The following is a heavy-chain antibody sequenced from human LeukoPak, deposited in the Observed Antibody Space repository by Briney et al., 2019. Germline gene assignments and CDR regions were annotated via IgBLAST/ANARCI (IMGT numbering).Heavy chain of an antibody. D-gene: IGHD3-16*01. CDR3: ARGGGPPSYLDF. V-gene: IGHV4-59*01. CDR1: GDSISSYY. CDR2: IHYSGST. J-gene: IGHJ4*02. Sequence: SETLSLTCTVSGDSISSYYWTWIRQPPGKGLEWIGYIHYSGSTNYKASLKSRVIISLDTSKNQFSLRMTSVTAADTAVYYCARGGGPPSYLDFWGQGTLVTVSS.